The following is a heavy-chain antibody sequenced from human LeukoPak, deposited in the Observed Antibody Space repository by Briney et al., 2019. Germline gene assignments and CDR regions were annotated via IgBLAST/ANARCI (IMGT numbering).Heavy chain of an antibody. CDR1: GFTFSSYS. Sequence: PGGSLRLSCAASGFTFSSYSMNWVRQAPGKGLEWVASIKHDGSEKYYVDSVKGRFTISRDNAKNTLYLQMNSLRAEDTAVYYCASGISEEYSNYVADYWGQGTLVTVSS. CDR3: ASGISEEYSNYVADY. J-gene: IGHJ4*02. D-gene: IGHD4-11*01. CDR2: IKHDGSEK. V-gene: IGHV3-7*01.